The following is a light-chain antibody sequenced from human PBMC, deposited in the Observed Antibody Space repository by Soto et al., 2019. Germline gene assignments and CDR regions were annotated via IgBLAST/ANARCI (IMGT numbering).Light chain of an antibody. J-gene: IGKJ3*01. CDR1: ESISNRY. CDR2: GAS. CDR3: QQYGRSPFT. Sequence: PGERATLACRASESISNRYLAWYQQKPGQAPRLLIHGASSRATGIPDRFSGSGSGTDFTLTISRLEPEDFAVYYCQQYGRSPFTFGPGTKVDIK. V-gene: IGKV3-20*01.